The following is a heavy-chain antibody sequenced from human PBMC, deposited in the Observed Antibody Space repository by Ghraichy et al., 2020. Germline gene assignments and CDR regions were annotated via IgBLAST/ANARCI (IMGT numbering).Heavy chain of an antibody. CDR3: ARLYYYDSSGYYPIPGFDY. V-gene: IGHV3-7*01. CDR1: GFTFSSYW. Sequence: LSLTCAASGFTFSSYWMSWVRQAPGKGLEWVANIKQDGSEKYYVDSVKGRFTISRDNAKNSLYLQMNSLRAEDTAVYYCARLYYYDSSGYYPIPGFDYWGQGTLVTVSS. CDR2: IKQDGSEK. D-gene: IGHD3-22*01. J-gene: IGHJ4*02.